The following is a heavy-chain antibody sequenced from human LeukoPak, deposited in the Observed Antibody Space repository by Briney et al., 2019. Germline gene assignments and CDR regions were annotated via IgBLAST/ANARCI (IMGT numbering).Heavy chain of an antibody. Sequence: PGRSLRLSCAASGFTFSSYGMHWVRQAPGKGLEWVAVISYDGSNKYYADSVKGRFTISRGNSKNTLYLQMNSLRAEDTAVYYCAKLGIAARNFDYWGQGTLVTVSS. V-gene: IGHV3-30*18. D-gene: IGHD6-6*01. CDR3: AKLGIAARNFDY. CDR2: ISYDGSNK. CDR1: GFTFSSYG. J-gene: IGHJ4*02.